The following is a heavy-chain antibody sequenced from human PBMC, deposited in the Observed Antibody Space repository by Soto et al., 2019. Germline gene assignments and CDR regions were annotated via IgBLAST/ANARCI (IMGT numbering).Heavy chain of an antibody. CDR3: AITSVADASFDY. V-gene: IGHV3-30*03. Sequence: QVQLVESGGGVVHPGMSLSLSCAGSGFIFSNYGMHWVRQAPGKGLEWVAFISYDGGETFYADSVKGRFTISRDNSKSTVFLHMNSLKKEDTAVYYCAITSVADASFDYWGQGTLVTVSS. J-gene: IGHJ4*02. D-gene: IGHD5-12*01. CDR1: GFIFSNYG. CDR2: ISYDGGET.